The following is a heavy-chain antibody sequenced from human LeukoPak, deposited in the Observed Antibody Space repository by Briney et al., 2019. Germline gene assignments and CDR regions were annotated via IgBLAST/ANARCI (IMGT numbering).Heavy chain of an antibody. J-gene: IGHJ3*02. V-gene: IGHV3-48*01. CDR3: AREKVYCSTTSCPTDAFDI. CDR2: ISSSSSTI. Sequence: GGSLRLSCAASGFTFSSYSTNWVRQAPGKGLEWVSYISSSSSTIYYADSVKGRFTISRDNAKNSLYLQMNSLRAEDTAVYYCAREKVYCSTTSCPTDAFDIWGQGTMVTVSS. CDR1: GFTFSSYS. D-gene: IGHD2-2*01.